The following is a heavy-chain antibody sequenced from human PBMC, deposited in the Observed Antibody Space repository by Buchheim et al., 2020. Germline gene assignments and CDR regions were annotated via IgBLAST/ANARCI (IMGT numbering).Heavy chain of an antibody. Sequence: EVQLLESGGGLVQPGGSLRLSCAASGFTFSSYAMSWVRQAPGKGLEWVSAISGSGGSTYYADSVKGRFTISRDNSKNTLYLQMKSLRAEDTAVYYCAKDQLQLWLRYYYGMDVWGQGTT. CDR3: AKDQLQLWLRYYYGMDV. CDR1: GFTFSSYA. V-gene: IGHV3-23*01. CDR2: ISGSGGST. D-gene: IGHD5-18*01. J-gene: IGHJ6*02.